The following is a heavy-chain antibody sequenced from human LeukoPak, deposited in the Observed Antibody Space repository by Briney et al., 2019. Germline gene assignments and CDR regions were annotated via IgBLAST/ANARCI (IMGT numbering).Heavy chain of an antibody. J-gene: IGHJ6*03. V-gene: IGHV3-48*03. CDR2: ISSSGRTK. CDR3: ARSRGSLIAAAGTYYMDV. Sequence: GGSLRLSCAASGFTFSSYEMNWVRQAPGKGLEWVSYISSSGRTKYYADSVKGRFTISRDNAKNSLYLQMNSLRAEDTAVYYCARSRGSLIAAAGTYYMDVWGKGTTVTVSS. CDR1: GFTFSSYE. D-gene: IGHD6-13*01.